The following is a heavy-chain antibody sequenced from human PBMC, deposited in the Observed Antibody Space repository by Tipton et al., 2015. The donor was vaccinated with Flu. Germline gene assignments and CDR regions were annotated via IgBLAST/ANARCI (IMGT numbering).Heavy chain of an antibody. Sequence: TLSLTCAVYGGSFSGHYWSWIRQPPGKGLEWIGEINHSESPNYNPSLKSRVTISVDTSKNQFSLKVTSLTAADTAVYYCARSTYHYGSGSSDYWGQGTLVTVSS. D-gene: IGHD3-10*01. CDR3: ARSTYHYGSGSSDY. V-gene: IGHV4-34*01. CDR2: INHSESP. J-gene: IGHJ4*02. CDR1: GGSFSGHY.